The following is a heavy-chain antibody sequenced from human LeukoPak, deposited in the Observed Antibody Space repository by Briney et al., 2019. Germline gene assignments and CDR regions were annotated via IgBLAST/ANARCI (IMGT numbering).Heavy chain of an antibody. CDR1: GGSFSGYY. D-gene: IGHD6-13*01. CDR3: ARYSRIAAAGLDY. V-gene: IGHV4-59*08. Sequence: PAETLSLTCAVYGGSFSGYYWSWIRQPPGKGLEWIGYIYYSGTTNYNPSLKSRVTISVDTSKNQFSLKLSSVTAADTAVYYCARYSRIAAAGLDYWGQGTLVTVSS. J-gene: IGHJ4*02. CDR2: IYYSGTT.